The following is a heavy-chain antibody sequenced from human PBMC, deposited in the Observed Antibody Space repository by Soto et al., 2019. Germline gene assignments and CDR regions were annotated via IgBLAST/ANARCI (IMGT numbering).Heavy chain of an antibody. CDR3: AGVYSNWSAP. CDR1: GYSISSGYY. CDR2: IYHSGST. D-gene: IGHD2-21*01. V-gene: IGHV4-38-2*01. Sequence: SETLSLTCAVSGYSISSGYYWGWIRQPPGKGLEWIGSIYHSGSTYYNPSLKSRVTISVDTSKNQFSLKLSSVTAADTAVYYCAGVYSNWSAPWGQGTLVPVSS. J-gene: IGHJ5*02.